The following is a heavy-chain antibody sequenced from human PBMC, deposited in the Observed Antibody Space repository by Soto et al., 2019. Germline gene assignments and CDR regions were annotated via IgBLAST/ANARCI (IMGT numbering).Heavy chain of an antibody. CDR2: ISWNSGSI. CDR1: GFTFDDYA. V-gene: IGHV3-9*01. D-gene: IGHD2-15*01. J-gene: IGHJ4*02. Sequence: GGSLRLSCAASGFTFDDYAMHWVRQAPGKGLEWVSGISWNSGSIGYADSVKGRFTISRDNAKNSLYLQMNSLRAEDTALYYCAKAMSVVAATVPSPFDYWGQGTLVTVSS. CDR3: AKAMSVVAATVPSPFDY.